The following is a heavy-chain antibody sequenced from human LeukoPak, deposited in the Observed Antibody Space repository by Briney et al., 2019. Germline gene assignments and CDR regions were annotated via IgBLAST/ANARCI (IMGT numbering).Heavy chain of an antibody. CDR1: VGTFSSYA. CDR2: IIPIFGTA. V-gene: IGHV1-69*13. CDR3: ARVGPKTDAFDI. Sequence: SVKVSCKASVGTFSSYAISWVRQAPGQGLERMGGIIPIFGTANYAQKFQGRVTITADESTSTAYMELSSLRSEDTAVYYCARVGPKTDAFDIWGQGTMVTVSS. J-gene: IGHJ3*02.